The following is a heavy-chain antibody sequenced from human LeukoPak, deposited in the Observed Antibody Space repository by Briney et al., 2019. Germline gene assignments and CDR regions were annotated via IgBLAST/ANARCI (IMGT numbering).Heavy chain of an antibody. Sequence: GASVKVSCKASGYRFGAYTVQWVRQAPGQRLEWMGWISAYNGYTNYAQKLQVRVTMTTDTSTSTAYMELRSLTSDDTAVYYCARDKAVTTELTQYFQHWGQGTLVTVSS. CDR3: ARDKAVTTELTQYFQH. CDR1: GYRFGAYT. CDR2: ISAYNGYT. J-gene: IGHJ1*01. V-gene: IGHV1-18*04. D-gene: IGHD4-11*01.